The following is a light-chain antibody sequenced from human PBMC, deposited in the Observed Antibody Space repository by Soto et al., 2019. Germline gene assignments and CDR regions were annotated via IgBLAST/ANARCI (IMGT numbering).Light chain of an antibody. Sequence: QSALTQPASVSGSPGQSITISCTGTSSDVGGYNYVSWYQQHPGKAPTLMIYEVSKQPSGVSNRFSASKYGNTASLTISGLQDEDDAGYYCSSYTSSSTPYVFGTGTKLPVL. CDR2: EVS. CDR1: SSDVGGYNY. CDR3: SSYTSSSTPYV. J-gene: IGLJ1*01. V-gene: IGLV2-14*01.